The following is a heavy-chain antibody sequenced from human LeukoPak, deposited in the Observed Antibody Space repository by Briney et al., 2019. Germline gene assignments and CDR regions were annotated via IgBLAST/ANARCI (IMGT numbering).Heavy chain of an antibody. CDR2: IRYDGSNK. D-gene: IGHD6-6*01. Sequence: GGSLRLSCAASGFTFSSYGMHWVRQAPGKGLEWVAFIRYDGSNKYYADSVKGRFTISRDNSKNTLYLQMNSLRVEDTAVYYCARGGAARPDFWGQGTLVTVSS. J-gene: IGHJ4*02. CDR3: ARGGAARPDF. V-gene: IGHV3-30*02. CDR1: GFTFSSYG.